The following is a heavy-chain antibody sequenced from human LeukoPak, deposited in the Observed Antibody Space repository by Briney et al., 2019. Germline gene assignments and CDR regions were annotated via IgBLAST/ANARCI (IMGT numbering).Heavy chain of an antibody. CDR1: GGTFSSYA. V-gene: IGHV1-69*13. CDR3: ASLESYYGGNSGDY. J-gene: IGHJ4*02. Sequence: SVKVSCKASGGTFSSYAISWVRQAPGQGLEWMGGIIPIFGTANYAQKFQGRVTVTADESTSTAYMELSSLRSEDTAVYYCASLESYYGGNSGDYWGQGTLVTVSS. D-gene: IGHD4-23*01. CDR2: IIPIFGTA.